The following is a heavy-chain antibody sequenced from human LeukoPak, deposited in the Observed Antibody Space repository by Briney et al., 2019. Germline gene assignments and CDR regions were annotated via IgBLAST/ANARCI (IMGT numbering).Heavy chain of an antibody. Sequence: GGSLRLSCAASGFTFSNAWMSWVRQAPGKGLEWVANIKQDGSEKYYVDSVKGRFTISRDNAKNSLYLQMNSLRAEDTAVYYCARDRLGVATTDYWGQGTLVTVSS. J-gene: IGHJ4*02. CDR2: IKQDGSEK. CDR1: GFTFSNAW. CDR3: ARDRLGVATTDY. V-gene: IGHV3-7*01. D-gene: IGHD5-12*01.